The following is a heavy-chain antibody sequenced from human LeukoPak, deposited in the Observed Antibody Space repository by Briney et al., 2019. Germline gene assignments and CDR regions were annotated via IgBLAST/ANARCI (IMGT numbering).Heavy chain of an antibody. CDR1: GFTVSSYY. D-gene: IGHD6-13*01. V-gene: IGHV3-53*01. J-gene: IGHJ4*02. CDR3: VRGLAAAPDY. Sequence: GGSLRLSCAASGFTVSSYYMSWVRQAPEEGLEWVSVIFTGGGTYYADSVKGRFTISRDNSNNTLYLQMNSLRAEDTAVYYCVRGLAAAPDYWGQGTLVTVSS. CDR2: IFTGGGT.